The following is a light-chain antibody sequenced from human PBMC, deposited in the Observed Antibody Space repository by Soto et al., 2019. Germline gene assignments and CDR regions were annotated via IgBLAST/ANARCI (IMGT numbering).Light chain of an antibody. CDR3: AAWDDSLSGYV. CDR2: RNN. J-gene: IGLJ1*01. Sequence: QAVVTQPPSASGTPGQRVTISCSGSSSNIGSNYVYWYQQLPGTAPKLLIYRNNQRPSGVPDRFSGSKFGTSASLAISGLRSEDEADYYCAAWDDSLSGYVFGTGTKVTVL. V-gene: IGLV1-47*01. CDR1: SSNIGSNY.